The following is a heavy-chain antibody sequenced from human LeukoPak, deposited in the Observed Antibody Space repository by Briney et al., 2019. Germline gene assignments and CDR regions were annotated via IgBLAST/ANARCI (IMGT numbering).Heavy chain of an antibody. D-gene: IGHD2-8*01. CDR3: AREGSNGGYDY. CDR1: GFSVSSYY. CDR2: IYSGGST. J-gene: IGHJ4*02. Sequence: GGSLRLSCAASGFSVSSYYMDWVRQAPGKGPEWVSVIYSGGSTYYADSVKGRFTISRDNSKNTLFVQMNSLRAEDTAVYYCAREGSNGGYDYWGQGTLVTVAS. V-gene: IGHV3-53*01.